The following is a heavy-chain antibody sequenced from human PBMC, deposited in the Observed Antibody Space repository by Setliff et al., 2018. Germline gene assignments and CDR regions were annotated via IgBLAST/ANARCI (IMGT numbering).Heavy chain of an antibody. CDR2: ISAYNGDT. CDR3: ARAGDAATNRKGVFEF. D-gene: IGHD1-26*01. CDR1: GFTFRNYA. V-gene: IGHV1-18*01. Sequence: ASVKVSCKASGFTFRNYAISWVRQAPGQGLEWMGWISAYNGDTTYTQNLQGRVTLTTDTSTTTAYMELRSLRSDDTAVYYCARAGDAATNRKGVFEFWGQGTLVTVS. J-gene: IGHJ4*02.